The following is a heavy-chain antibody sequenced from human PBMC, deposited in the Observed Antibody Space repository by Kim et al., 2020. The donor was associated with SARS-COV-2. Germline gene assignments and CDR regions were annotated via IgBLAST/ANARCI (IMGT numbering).Heavy chain of an antibody. CDR2: INHSGST. V-gene: IGHV4-34*01. Sequence: SETLSLTCAVYGGSFSGYYWSWIRQPPGKGLEWIGEINHSGSTNYNPSLKSRVTISVDTSKNQFSLKLSSVTAADTAVYYCASLERRGVIPHYYYYGMDVWGQGTTVTVSS. J-gene: IGHJ6*02. CDR1: GGSFSGYY. CDR3: ASLERRGVIPHYYYYGMDV. D-gene: IGHD3-10*01.